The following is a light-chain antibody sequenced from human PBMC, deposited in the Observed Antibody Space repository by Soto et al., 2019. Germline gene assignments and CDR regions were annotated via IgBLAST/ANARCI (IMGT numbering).Light chain of an antibody. J-gene: IGKJ1*01. V-gene: IGKV3-11*01. Sequence: EIVLAQSPATLALSPGERATRSCRASQSISSYLAWYQQKRGQAPRLLIYDASNRATGIPARFSGSGSGTDFTLTISSLETEDFAVYYCQQRSNWPRTFGQGTKVDIK. CDR1: QSISSY. CDR2: DAS. CDR3: QQRSNWPRT.